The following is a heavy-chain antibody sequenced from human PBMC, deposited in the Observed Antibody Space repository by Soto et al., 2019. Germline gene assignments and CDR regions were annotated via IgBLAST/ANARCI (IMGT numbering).Heavy chain of an antibody. V-gene: IGHV3-74*01. CDR1: GFTLSSYW. Sequence: PGGSLRLSCAASGFTLSSYWMHWVRQVPGKGLVWVSRINSDGSSTTYADSVKGRFTISRDNAKNTLYLQMNSLRAEDTAVYYWAVAVAGPTAIGYWGQGTLVTVSS. CDR2: INSDGSST. J-gene: IGHJ4*02. D-gene: IGHD6-19*01. CDR3: AVAVAGPTAIGY.